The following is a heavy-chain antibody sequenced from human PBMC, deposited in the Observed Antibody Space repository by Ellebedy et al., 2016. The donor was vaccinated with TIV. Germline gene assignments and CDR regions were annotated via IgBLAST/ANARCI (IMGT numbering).Heavy chain of an antibody. CDR2: IKHNNDNT. CDR1: GYTFTSYG. J-gene: IGHJ4*02. CDR3: ARGERLLDY. Sequence: AASVKVSCKASGYTFTSYGISWLRQPPGQGLEWMGWIKHNNDNTNYAQKFQGRVTITKDTTTTTAYLELRSLRSDDTAVYYCARGERLLDYWGKGTLVTVSS. V-gene: IGHV1-18*01. D-gene: IGHD5-24*01.